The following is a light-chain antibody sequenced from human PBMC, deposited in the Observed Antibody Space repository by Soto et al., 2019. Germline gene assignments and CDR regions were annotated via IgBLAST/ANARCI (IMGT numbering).Light chain of an antibody. J-gene: IGLJ2*01. Sequence: QSALTQPASVSGSPGPSITISCTGTSSDVGGYNYVSWYQQHPGKAPKLMIYEVNNRPSGVSIRFSGSKSGNTASLTISGLQAEDEADYYCSSYTSSSTLVVFGGGTKLTVL. V-gene: IGLV2-14*01. CDR2: EVN. CDR1: SSDVGGYNY. CDR3: SSYTSSSTLVV.